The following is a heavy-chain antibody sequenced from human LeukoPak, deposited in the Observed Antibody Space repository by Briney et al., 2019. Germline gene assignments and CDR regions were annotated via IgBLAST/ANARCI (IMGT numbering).Heavy chain of an antibody. CDR3: ARFPYMDV. J-gene: IGHJ6*03. V-gene: IGHV3-7*01. CDR2: IKQDGSEK. Sequence: GGSLRLSCAASGFTFNNYAMHWVRQAPGKGLEWVANIKQDGSEKYYVDSVKGRFIISRDNAKNSLYLQMNSLRAEDTAVYYCARFPYMDVWGKGTTVTVSS. CDR1: GFTFNNYA.